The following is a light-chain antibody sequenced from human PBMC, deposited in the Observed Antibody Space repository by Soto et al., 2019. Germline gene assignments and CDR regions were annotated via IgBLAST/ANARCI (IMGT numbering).Light chain of an antibody. CDR2: DNN. J-gene: IGLJ3*02. CDR3: AASGGGRSVGV. Sequence: QLVLTQPPSASATPGQRVTISCSGSSSDIGSNTVNWYQQLPATAPKLLIDDNNQRPSGVPDRFSGSKSGTSASLAISGLQSEDEADYYCAASGGGRSVGVFGGGTKLTVL. V-gene: IGLV1-44*01. CDR1: SSDIGSNT.